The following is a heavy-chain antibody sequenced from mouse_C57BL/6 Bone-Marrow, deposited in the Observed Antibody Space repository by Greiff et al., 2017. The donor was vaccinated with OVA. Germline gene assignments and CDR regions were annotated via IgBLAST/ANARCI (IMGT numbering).Heavy chain of an antibody. V-gene: IGHV1-26*01. Sequence: EVQLQQSGPELVKPGASVKISCKASGYTFTDYYMNWVKQSHGTSLEWIGDIHPNNGGASYNQKFKGKATLTVDKSSSTAYMELRSLTSEDTAVYDCARKKGLTTVVDDWGQGTTLTVSS. D-gene: IGHD1-1*01. J-gene: IGHJ2*01. CDR3: ARKKGLTTVVDD. CDR2: IHPNNGGA. CDR1: GYTFTDYY.